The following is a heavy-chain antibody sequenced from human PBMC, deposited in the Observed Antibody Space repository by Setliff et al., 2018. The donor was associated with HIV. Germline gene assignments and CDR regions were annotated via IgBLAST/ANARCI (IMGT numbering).Heavy chain of an antibody. Sequence: GGSLRLSCEASGFIFSSHDFHWVRQAAGQGLEWVSAIGTGGDTYYVDSVKGRFTISRDNARNPLYLQMNNLGAGDTAVYYCAREIQVVYTGGHYFYGMDVWGQGTAVTVSS. CDR1: GFIFSSHD. D-gene: IGHD3-16*01. V-gene: IGHV3-13*01. CDR3: AREIQVVYTGGHYFYGMDV. CDR2: IGTGGDT. J-gene: IGHJ6*02.